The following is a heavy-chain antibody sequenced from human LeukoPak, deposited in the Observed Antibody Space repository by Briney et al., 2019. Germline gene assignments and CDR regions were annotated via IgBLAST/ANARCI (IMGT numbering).Heavy chain of an antibody. J-gene: IGHJ4*02. V-gene: IGHV3-53*01. Sequence: GGSLRLSCAASGFTVSSNYMSWVRQAPGKGLEWVSVTYRGGDTYYADSVEGRFTISRDNSKNTLYLQMNRLRAEDTAVYYCARLGMIHAYGSEDYWGQGTLVTVSS. D-gene: IGHD6-19*01. CDR3: ARLGMIHAYGSEDY. CDR1: GFTVSSNY. CDR2: TYRGGDT.